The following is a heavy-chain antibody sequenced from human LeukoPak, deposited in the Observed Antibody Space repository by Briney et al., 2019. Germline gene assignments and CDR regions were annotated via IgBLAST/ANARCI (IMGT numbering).Heavy chain of an antibody. V-gene: IGHV4-34*01. D-gene: IGHD3-22*01. Sequence: SETLSLTCAVSGGSFSGYYWSWIRQPPGKGLEWIGEINHRGSTNYNPSLKSRVTISVDTSKNQFSLKLSSVTAADTAVYYCARFDSSGYYYFAYWGQGTLVTVSS. J-gene: IGHJ4*02. CDR1: GGSFSGYY. CDR3: ARFDSSGYYYFAY. CDR2: INHRGST.